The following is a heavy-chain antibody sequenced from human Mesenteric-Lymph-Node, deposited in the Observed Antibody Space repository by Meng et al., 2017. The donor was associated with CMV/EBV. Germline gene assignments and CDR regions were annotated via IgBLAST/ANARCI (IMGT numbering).Heavy chain of an antibody. CDR1: GGSVSGYY. J-gene: IGHJ2*01. CDR3: ARERVVPAARRVHFDL. D-gene: IGHD2-2*01. V-gene: IGHV4-34*01. Sequence: YGGSVSGYYWSWIRQPPGKGLEWIGEINHSGSTNYNPYLKSRVTISVDTSKNQFSLKLSSVTAADTAVYYCARERVVPAARRVHFDLWGRGTLVTVSS. CDR2: INHSGST.